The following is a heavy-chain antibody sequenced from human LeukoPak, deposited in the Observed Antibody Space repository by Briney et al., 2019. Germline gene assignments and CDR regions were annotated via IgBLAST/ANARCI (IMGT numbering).Heavy chain of an antibody. Sequence: PSETLSLTCTVSGGSITSYYWSWIRQPPGKGLEWIGYIYYSGSTNYNPSLKSRVTISVDTSKNQFSLKLSSVTAADTAVYYCARVGGRYCSGGSCPQGYFDLWAVAPWSLSPQ. CDR3: ARVGGRYCSGGSCPQGYFDL. V-gene: IGHV4-59*12. CDR1: GGSITSYY. J-gene: IGHJ2*01. CDR2: IYYSGST. D-gene: IGHD2-15*01.